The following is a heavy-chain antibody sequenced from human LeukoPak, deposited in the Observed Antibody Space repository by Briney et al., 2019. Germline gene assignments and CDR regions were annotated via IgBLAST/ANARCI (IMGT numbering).Heavy chain of an antibody. Sequence: GGSLRLSCAASGFTFSDYYMSWIRQAPGKGLEWVSYISSSGSTIYYADSVKGRFTISRDNAKNSLYLQMNSLRAEDTAVYYCARDRKTYYDFWSGDMDYYYYMDVWGKGTTVTVSS. CDR2: ISSSGSTI. V-gene: IGHV3-11*04. D-gene: IGHD3-3*01. J-gene: IGHJ6*03. CDR1: GFTFSDYY. CDR3: ARDRKTYYDFWSGDMDYYYYMDV.